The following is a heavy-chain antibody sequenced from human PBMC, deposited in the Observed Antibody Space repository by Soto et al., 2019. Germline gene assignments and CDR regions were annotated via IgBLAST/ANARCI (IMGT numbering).Heavy chain of an antibody. CDR3: VRERPRGEMATITYYYYGMDV. Sequence: QVQLVQSGAEVKKPGSSVKVSCKASGGTFSSYAISWVRQAPGQGLEWMGGIIPIFGTANYAQKFQGRVTITADESTSTAYMELSSLRSEDTAVYYCVRERPRGEMATITYYYYGMDVWGQGTTVTVSS. J-gene: IGHJ6*02. V-gene: IGHV1-69*12. D-gene: IGHD5-12*01. CDR2: IIPIFGTA. CDR1: GGTFSSYA.